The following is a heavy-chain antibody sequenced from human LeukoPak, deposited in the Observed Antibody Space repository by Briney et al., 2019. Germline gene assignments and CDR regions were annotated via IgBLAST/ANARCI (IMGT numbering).Heavy chain of an antibody. Sequence: SETLSVTCAVSGGSLSSGGYYWSWIRQHPGKGLEWIGYIYYSGTTYYNPSLKSRVTISVDTSKNQFSLKLSSVTAADTAVYYCARTSTSIFGVVINAFDYWGQGTLVTVSS. CDR2: IYYSGTT. CDR3: ARTSTSIFGVVINAFDY. CDR1: GGSLSSGGYY. V-gene: IGHV4-31*11. J-gene: IGHJ4*02. D-gene: IGHD3-3*01.